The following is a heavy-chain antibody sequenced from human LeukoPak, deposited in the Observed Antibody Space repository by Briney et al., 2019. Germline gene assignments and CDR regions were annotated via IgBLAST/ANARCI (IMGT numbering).Heavy chain of an antibody. Sequence: SETLSLTCTVSGGSISSGGYYWSWIRQHPGKGLEWIGYIYYSGSTYYNPSLKSRVTISVDTSKNQFSLKLSSVTATDTAVYYCARGLSPRGVGATAPHAFDIWGQGTMVTVSS. CDR3: ARGLSPRGVGATAPHAFDI. D-gene: IGHD1-26*01. V-gene: IGHV4-31*03. CDR1: GGSISSGGYY. J-gene: IGHJ3*02. CDR2: IYYSGST.